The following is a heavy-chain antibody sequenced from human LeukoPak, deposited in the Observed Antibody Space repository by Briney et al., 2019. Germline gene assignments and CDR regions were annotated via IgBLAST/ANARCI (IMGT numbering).Heavy chain of an antibody. D-gene: IGHD3-10*01. J-gene: IGHJ5*02. V-gene: IGHV4-61*01. CDR3: ASLSGCGSYYPDWFDP. CDR2: IYYSGGT. Sequence: SETLSLTCTVSGGSVSSGSFYWGWIRQPPGKGLEWIGYIYYSGGTNYNPSLKSRVTISVDTSKNQFSLKLSSVTAADTAVSYCASLSGCGSYYPDWFDPWGQGTLVTVSS. CDR1: GGSVSSGSFY.